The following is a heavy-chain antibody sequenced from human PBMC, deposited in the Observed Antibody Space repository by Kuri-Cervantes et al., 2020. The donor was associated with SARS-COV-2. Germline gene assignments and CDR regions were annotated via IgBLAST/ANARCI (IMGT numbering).Heavy chain of an antibody. CDR1: GFTFDDYA. V-gene: IGHV3-9*01. D-gene: IGHD6-13*01. Sequence: GGSLRLSCAASGFTFDDYAMHWARQAPGKGLEWVSGISWNSGSIGYADSVKGRFTISRDNSKNTLYLQMNSLRAEDTAVYYCAKDRSSSWLWYFDLWGRGTLVTVPS. CDR2: ISWNSGSI. J-gene: IGHJ2*01. CDR3: AKDRSSSWLWYFDL.